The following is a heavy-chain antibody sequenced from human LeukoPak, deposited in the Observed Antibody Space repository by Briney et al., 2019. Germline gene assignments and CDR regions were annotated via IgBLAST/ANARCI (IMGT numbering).Heavy chain of an antibody. J-gene: IGHJ4*03. V-gene: IGHV7-4-1*02. Sequence: ALVKVSCKGSGYKFISYAMNWVRQAPGQGPEWMGWINTDTGNPTYARGFTGQYVFSVDTSVTTAYLQINSLRTEDTAVYYCARGGYYGGSGTYGFFDYWGQGSLVTVSS. CDR2: INTDTGNP. D-gene: IGHD3-10*01. CDR3: ARGGYYGGSGTYGFFDY. CDR1: GYKFISYA.